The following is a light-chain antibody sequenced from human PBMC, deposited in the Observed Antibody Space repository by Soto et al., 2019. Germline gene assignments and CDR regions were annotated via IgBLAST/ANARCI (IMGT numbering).Light chain of an antibody. J-gene: IGLJ1*01. V-gene: IGLV2-8*01. CDR3: SSYAGSNNLDV. CDR1: SSDVGGYNY. CDR2: EVS. Sequence: QSALTQPPSASGSPGQSVTISCTGTSSDVGGYNYVSWYQQHPGKAPKLMIYEVSKRPSGVPDRFSGSKSGNTASLTVSGLQAEYEADYYCSSYAGSNNLDVFVPGTKVPV.